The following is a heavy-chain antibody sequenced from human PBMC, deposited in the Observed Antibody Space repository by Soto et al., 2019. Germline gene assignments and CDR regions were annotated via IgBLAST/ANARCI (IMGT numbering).Heavy chain of an antibody. CDR2: IIPIFTTT. J-gene: IGHJ3*02. CDR3: AREVAADGTFREDVFDI. V-gene: IGHV1-69*01. D-gene: IGHD6-13*01. Sequence: GGTFSNHAINWVRQAPGQGLEWMGRIIPIFTTTNYAQKFQGRVTMTADESTITAYLELSSLKHDDTAVYYCAREVAADGTFREDVFDIWGQGTLVTVSS. CDR1: GGTFSNHA.